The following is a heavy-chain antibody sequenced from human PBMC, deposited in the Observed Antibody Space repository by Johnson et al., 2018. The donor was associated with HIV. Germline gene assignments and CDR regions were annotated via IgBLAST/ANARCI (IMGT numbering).Heavy chain of an antibody. D-gene: IGHD6-19*01. Sequence: VQLVESGGGLVQPGGSLRLSCAASGFTVSSNYMSWVRQAPGKGLEWVSVIYSGGSTYYADSVKGRFTISRDNSKNTLYLQMNSLRAEDTAVYYCARGVGSGWYFDDGALDIWGQGTMVTVSS. V-gene: IGHV3-66*01. J-gene: IGHJ3*02. CDR3: ARGVGSGWYFDDGALDI. CDR1: GFTVSSNY. CDR2: IYSGGST.